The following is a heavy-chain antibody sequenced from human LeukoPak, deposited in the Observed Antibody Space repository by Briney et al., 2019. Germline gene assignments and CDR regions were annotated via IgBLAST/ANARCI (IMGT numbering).Heavy chain of an antibody. CDR2: ISETSSHT. D-gene: IGHD6-13*01. Sequence: GGXXRLSCAASGFTFSSNAMTWVRQAPGQGLEWVSSISETSSHTFYADSVKGRFTISRDNTKNTLFLQMNSLRVEDTAMYYCAKDFSSSWQFDPWGQGTLVTVSS. V-gene: IGHV3-23*01. CDR3: AKDFSSSWQFDP. CDR1: GFTFSSNA. J-gene: IGHJ5*02.